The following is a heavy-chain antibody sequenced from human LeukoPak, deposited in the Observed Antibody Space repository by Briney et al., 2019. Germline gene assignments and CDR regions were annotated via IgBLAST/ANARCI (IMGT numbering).Heavy chain of an antibody. CDR3: ARSGRFLESYYFDY. CDR1: GGTFSSYA. J-gene: IGHJ4*02. D-gene: IGHD3-3*01. V-gene: IGHV1-69*05. CDR2: IIPIFGTA. Sequence: SVKVSCKASGGTFSSYAISWVRQAPGQGPEWMGGIIPIFGTANYAQKFQGRVTITTDESTSTAYMELSSLRSEDTAVYYCARSGRFLESYYFDYWGQGTLVTVSS.